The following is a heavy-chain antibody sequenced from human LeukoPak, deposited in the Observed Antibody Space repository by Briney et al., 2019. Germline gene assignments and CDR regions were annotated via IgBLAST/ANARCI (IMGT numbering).Heavy chain of an antibody. CDR3: TPSIAVAGSLDY. D-gene: IGHD6-19*01. J-gene: IGHJ4*02. V-gene: IGHV3-15*01. CDR2: IKSKTDGGTT. CDR1: GFTFSNVW. Sequence: PGGSLRLSCAASGFTFSNVWMSWVRQAPGKGLEWIGRIKSKTDGGTTDYAAPVKGRFTISRDDSKNTLNLQMNSLKTEDTAVYYCTPSIAVAGSLDYWGQGTLVTVSS.